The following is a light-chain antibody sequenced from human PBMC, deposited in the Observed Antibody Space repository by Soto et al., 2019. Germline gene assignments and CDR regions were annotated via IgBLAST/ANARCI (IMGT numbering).Light chain of an antibody. V-gene: IGLV1-44*01. J-gene: IGLJ3*02. CDR1: SSNIGSTT. Sequence: QSVLTQPPSASGTPGQRVTIACSGSSSNIGSTTVKWYQQLPGTAPQLLIYNNNQRPSGVPDRFSGSKSGTSASLAISGLQSEDEADYYCAAWDDSLNGVVFCGGTKLTVL. CDR2: NNN. CDR3: AAWDDSLNGVV.